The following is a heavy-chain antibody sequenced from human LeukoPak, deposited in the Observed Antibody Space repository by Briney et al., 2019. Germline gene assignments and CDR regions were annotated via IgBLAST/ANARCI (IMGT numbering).Heavy chain of an antibody. CDR3: ARQYYDILTGYYTDYYFDY. J-gene: IGHJ4*02. D-gene: IGHD3-9*01. V-gene: IGHV4-39*01. Sequence: SEALSLTCTVSGGSISSSSYYWGWIRQPPGKGLEWIGSIYYSGSTYYNPSLKSRVTISVDTSKSQFSLKLSSVTAADTAVYYCARQYYDILTGYYTDYYFDYWGQGTLVTVSS. CDR1: GGSISSSSYY. CDR2: IYYSGST.